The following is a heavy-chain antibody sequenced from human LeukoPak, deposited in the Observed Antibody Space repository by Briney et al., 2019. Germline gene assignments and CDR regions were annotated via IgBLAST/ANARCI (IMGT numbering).Heavy chain of an antibody. CDR2: ASYSGNT. J-gene: IGHJ4*02. Sequence: GSLRLSCAASGLIFSDHHMDWVRQAPGKGLEWIGSASYSGNTYYNPSLKSRVTILVDTSKNQFSLKMTSVTAADTAVYYCARDQYYDVSTYYEIDYWGQGTLVTVSS. CDR1: GLIFSDHH. CDR3: ARDQYYDVSTYYEIDY. V-gene: IGHV4-38-2*02. D-gene: IGHD3-22*01.